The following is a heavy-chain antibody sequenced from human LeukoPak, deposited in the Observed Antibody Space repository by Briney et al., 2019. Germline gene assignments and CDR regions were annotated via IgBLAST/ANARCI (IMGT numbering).Heavy chain of an antibody. Sequence: RASVKVSCKASGYTFTSYGISWVRPAPGQGLEWMGWINPNSGGTNYAQKFQGRATMTRDTSISTAYMELSRLRSDDTAVYYCARANYKLPIYWGQGTLVTVSS. CDR1: GYTFTSYG. V-gene: IGHV1-2*02. CDR3: ARANYKLPIY. D-gene: IGHD5-24*01. J-gene: IGHJ4*02. CDR2: INPNSGGT.